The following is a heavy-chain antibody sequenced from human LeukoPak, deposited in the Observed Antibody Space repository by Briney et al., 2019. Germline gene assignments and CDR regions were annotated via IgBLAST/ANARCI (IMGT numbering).Heavy chain of an antibody. CDR1: VFTVSSNY. V-gene: IGHV3-53*04. CDR2: IYSGGST. D-gene: IGHD3-22*01. Sequence: GGSLRLSCAASVFTVSSNYMRWVRQAPGKGLVWVSVIYSGGSTYYADCVKGRFTISRHNSKNTLYLQMNSLRAEDTAVYYCARRPHATYYYDSSGYYADAFDIWGQGTMVTVSS. J-gene: IGHJ3*02. CDR3: ARRPHATYYYDSSGYYADAFDI.